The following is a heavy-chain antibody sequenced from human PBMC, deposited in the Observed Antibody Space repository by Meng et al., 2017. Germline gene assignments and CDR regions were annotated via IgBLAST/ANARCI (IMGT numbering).Heavy chain of an antibody. CDR3: ARLDSSGGTGNDDY. CDR2: INPNSGGT. CDR1: GDTFTGYY. J-gene: IGHJ4*02. D-gene: IGHD3-22*01. Sequence: ASVKVSCKASGDTFTGYYMHWVRQAPGQGLEWTGRINPNSGGTNYAQKFQGRVTMTRATSLSTAYMELSRLRSDDTAVYYCARLDSSGGTGNDDYWGQGTLVTVSS. V-gene: IGHV1-2*06.